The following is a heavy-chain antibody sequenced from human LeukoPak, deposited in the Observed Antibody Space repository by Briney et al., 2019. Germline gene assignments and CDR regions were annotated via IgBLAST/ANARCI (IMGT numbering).Heavy chain of an antibody. V-gene: IGHV3-64*04. CDR1: GFTFSRYA. D-gene: IGHD3-22*01. CDR2: INDNGGRT. CDR3: LGYDSSGYYHH. J-gene: IGHJ5*02. Sequence: GGSLRLSCSASGFTFSRYAMHWVRQAPGKGLEYVSGINDNGGRTHYGDSVKGRFSISRDNAKNTLYLQMNSLRVEDTAVYYCLGYDSSGYYHHWGQGTLVTVSS.